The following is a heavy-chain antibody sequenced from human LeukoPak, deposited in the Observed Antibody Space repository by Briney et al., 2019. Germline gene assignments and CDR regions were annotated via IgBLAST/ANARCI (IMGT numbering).Heavy chain of an antibody. CDR2: IKSKTDGGTT. CDR1: GFTFSNAW. D-gene: IGHD2/OR15-2a*01. V-gene: IGHV3-15*01. CDR3: TTDLEYKTSHFDY. J-gene: IGHJ4*02. Sequence: GGSLRLSCAASGFTFSNAWMSWVRQAPGKGLEWVGRIKSKTDGGTTDYAAPVKGRFTISRDDSKNTLYLQMNSLKTEDTDLYYCTTDLEYKTSHFDYWGQGTLVTVSS.